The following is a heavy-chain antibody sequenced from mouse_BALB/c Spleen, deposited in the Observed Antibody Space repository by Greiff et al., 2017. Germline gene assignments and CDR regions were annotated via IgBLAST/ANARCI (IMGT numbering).Heavy chain of an antibody. D-gene: IGHD2-3*01. CDR1: GYTFTSYW. CDR2: IYPGDGDT. CDR3: ARWGNYAMDY. J-gene: IGHJ4*01. Sequence: LQESGAELARPGASVKLSCKASGYTFTSYWMQWVKQRPGQGLEWIGAIYPGDGDTRYTQKFKGKATLTADKSSSTAYMQLSSLASEDSAVYYCARWGNYAMDYWGQGTSVTVSS. V-gene: IGHV1-87*01.